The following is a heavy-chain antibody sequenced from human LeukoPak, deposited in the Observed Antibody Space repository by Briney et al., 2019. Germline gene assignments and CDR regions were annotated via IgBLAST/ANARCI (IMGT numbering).Heavy chain of an antibody. V-gene: IGHV4-30-4*08. D-gene: IGHD3-10*01. CDR3: ARDLRGGHPYYYYYMDV. CDR1: GGSISSGDYY. CDR2: IYYSGST. J-gene: IGHJ6*03. Sequence: SQTLSLTCTVSGGSISSGDYYWSWIRQPPGKGLEWIGEIYYSGSTYYNPSLKIRVTISVYTSKIQFSLRLSSVTAADTAVYYCARDLRGGHPYYYYYMDVWGKGTTVTVSS.